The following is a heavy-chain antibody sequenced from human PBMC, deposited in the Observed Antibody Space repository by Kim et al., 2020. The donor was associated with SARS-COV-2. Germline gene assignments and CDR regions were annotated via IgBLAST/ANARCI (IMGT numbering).Heavy chain of an antibody. CDR2: IRSKAYGGTT. CDR1: GFSFGDYT. D-gene: IGHD4-17*01. V-gene: IGHV3-49*03. J-gene: IGHJ4*02. CDR3: SRSTTVVSLPDY. Sequence: GGSLRLSCRGSGFSFGDYTMAWFRQAPGEGLEWVGFIRSKAYGGTTEYAASVKGRFTMSRDDSKSTGYLQMNSLKPEDTAVYYCSRSTTVVSLPDYWGQGTLVTVSS.